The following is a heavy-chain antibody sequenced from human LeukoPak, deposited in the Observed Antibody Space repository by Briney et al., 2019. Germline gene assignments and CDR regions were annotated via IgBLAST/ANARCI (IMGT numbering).Heavy chain of an antibody. V-gene: IGHV1-24*01. CDR3: ATSYDFWSGYYDAKDAFDI. CDR2: FDPEDGET. D-gene: IGHD3-3*01. CDR1: GYTLTELS. Sequence: RASVKVSCKVSGYTLTELSMHWVRQAPGKGLEWMGGFDPEDGETIYAQKFQGRVTMTEDTSTDTAYMELSSLRSEDTAVYYCATSYDFWSGYYDAKDAFDIWGQGTMVTVSS. J-gene: IGHJ3*02.